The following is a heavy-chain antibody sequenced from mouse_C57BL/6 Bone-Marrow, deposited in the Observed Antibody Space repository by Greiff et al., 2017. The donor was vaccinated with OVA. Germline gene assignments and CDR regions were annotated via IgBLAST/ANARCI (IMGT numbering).Heavy chain of an antibody. CDR3: ARSGDLWGY. D-gene: IGHD3-1*01. CDR1: GYTFTSYG. CDR2: IYPRSGNT. J-gene: IGHJ2*01. V-gene: IGHV1-81*01. Sequence: QVHVKQSGAELARPGASVKLSCKASGYTFTSYGISWVKQRTGQGLEWIGEIYPRSGNTYYNEKFKGKATLTADKSSSTAYMELRSLTSEDSAVYFCARSGDLWGYWGQGTTLTVSS.